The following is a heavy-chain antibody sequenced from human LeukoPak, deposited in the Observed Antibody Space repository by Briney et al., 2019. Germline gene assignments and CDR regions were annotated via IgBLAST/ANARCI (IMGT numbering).Heavy chain of an antibody. D-gene: IGHD4-11*01. CDR3: ARDGRVDYSFDY. J-gene: IGHJ4*02. V-gene: IGHV4-39*07. CDR2: IYYSGST. Sequence: PSETLSLTCTASGGSISSSSYYWGWIRQPPGKGLEWIGSIYYSGSTYYNPSLKSRVTISVDTSKNQFSLKLSSVTAADTAVYYCARDGRVDYSFDYWGQGTLVTVSS. CDR1: GGSISSSSYY.